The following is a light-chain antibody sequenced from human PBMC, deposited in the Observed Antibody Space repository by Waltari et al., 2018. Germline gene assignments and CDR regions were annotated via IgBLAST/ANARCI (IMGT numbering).Light chain of an antibody. CDR1: SSNFGAGYD. V-gene: IGLV1-40*01. CDR3: QSFDSSLSASV. CDR2: GTT. Sequence: QSVLTQPPSMSGAPGQKVTIPCTGGSSNFGAGYDVHWYQQFPGAAPKLLIFGTTNRASGVPGPVSGSKSGTSASLAIAGLQSEDEAVYYCQSFDSSLSASVFGGGTKLTVL. J-gene: IGLJ3*02.